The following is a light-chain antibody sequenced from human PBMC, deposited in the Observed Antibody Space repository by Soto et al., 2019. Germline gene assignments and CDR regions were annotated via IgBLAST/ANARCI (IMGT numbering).Light chain of an antibody. CDR1: QSISSW. CDR3: KQSKTYPLT. V-gene: IGKV1-5*03. J-gene: IGKJ4*01. Sequence: DIQMTQSPSTLSASVGDRVTITCRASQSISSWLAWYQQKPGKAPKLLIYTASSLESGVPSRFSGSGSGTEFTLTISSLQPDDFATYYCKQSKTYPLTFGGGTKVDIK. CDR2: TAS.